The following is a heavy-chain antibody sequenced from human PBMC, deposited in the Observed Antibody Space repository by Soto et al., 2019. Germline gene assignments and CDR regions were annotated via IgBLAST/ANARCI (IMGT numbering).Heavy chain of an antibody. CDR2: ISGSDGST. CDR3: AKDGVAHIPLYTSGSSYDH. J-gene: IGHJ4*02. D-gene: IGHD3-22*01. CDR1: GFIFSSYA. V-gene: IGHV3-23*01. Sequence: EVQLLESGGGLVQPGGSLRLSCAAFGFIFSSYAMSWVRQAPGKGLEWVSAISGSDGSTYYADSVKGRFTISRDNSRNTLYLQMNSLRAEDTAVYYCAKDGVAHIPLYTSGSSYDHWGQGTLVTVSS.